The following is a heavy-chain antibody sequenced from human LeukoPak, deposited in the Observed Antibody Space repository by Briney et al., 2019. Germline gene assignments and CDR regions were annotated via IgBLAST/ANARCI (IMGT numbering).Heavy chain of an antibody. CDR3: ARATRYFDWLTFDY. D-gene: IGHD3-9*01. CDR2: IKHDGSEK. Sequence: GSLRLSCAASGFTSSSYWMTWVRQAPGKGLEWVANIKHDGSEKYYVDSVKGRFTISRDNAKNSLYLQMNSLIAEDTAVYYCARATRYFDWLTFDYWGQGTLVTVSS. CDR1: GFTSSSYW. V-gene: IGHV3-7*01. J-gene: IGHJ4*02.